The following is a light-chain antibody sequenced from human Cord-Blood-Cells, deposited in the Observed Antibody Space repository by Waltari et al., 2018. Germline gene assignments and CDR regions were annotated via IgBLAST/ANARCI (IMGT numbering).Light chain of an antibody. CDR3: QKYNSAPPT. V-gene: IGKV1-27*01. CDR2: AAS. Sequence: QMNPSPFPLSASGGDSGTNNCRASQGIINYLAWYQQKPGKVPKLLIYAASTLQTGVPSRFRGSGSGTDFTLTISSLQPEDVATYYCQKYNSAPPTFGPGTKLDIK. J-gene: IGKJ3*01. CDR1: QGIINY.